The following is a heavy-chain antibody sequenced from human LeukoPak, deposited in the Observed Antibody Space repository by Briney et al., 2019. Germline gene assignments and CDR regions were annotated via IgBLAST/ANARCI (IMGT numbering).Heavy chain of an antibody. CDR2: TYTGGNS. CDR1: GFTVSSIH. V-gene: IGHV3-53*01. Sequence: GGSLRLSCAASGFTVSSIHMVWVRQAPGKGLEWVSVTYTGGNSYYADSVKGRFIISRDNSKNTLYLQMNSLRAEDSALYYCARGGRGSAAVVAPRSFDIWGQGTMVTVSS. J-gene: IGHJ3*02. D-gene: IGHD3-22*01. CDR3: ARGGRGSAAVVAPRSFDI.